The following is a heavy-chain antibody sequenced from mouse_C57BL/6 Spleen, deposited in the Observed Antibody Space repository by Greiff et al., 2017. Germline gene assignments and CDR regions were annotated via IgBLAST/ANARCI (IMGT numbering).Heavy chain of an antibody. CDR1: GFTFTDYY. D-gene: IGHD3-3*01. CDR2: IRNKANGYTT. V-gene: IGHV7-3*01. Sequence: EVQLVESGGGLVQPGGSLSLSCAASGFTFTDYYMSWVRQPPGKALEWLGFIRNKANGYTTEYSASVKGRFTISRDNSQSILYLQMNALRAEDSATYYCARSGTGGYYYAMDYWGQGTSVTVSS. J-gene: IGHJ4*01. CDR3: ARSGTGGYYYAMDY.